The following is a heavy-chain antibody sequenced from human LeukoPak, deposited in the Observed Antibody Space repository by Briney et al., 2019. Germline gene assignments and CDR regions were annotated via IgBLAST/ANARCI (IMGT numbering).Heavy chain of an antibody. D-gene: IGHD1-1*01. CDR3: ARQAITTAGPDF. Sequence: GESLKISCKGSGYNFPTYWIGWVRQMPGKGLEWMGIIYPGDSETRCSPSFQGQVAISTDKSISTAYLQWRSLKASDTAMYYCARQAITTAGPDFWGQGTLVTVSS. V-gene: IGHV5-51*01. CDR1: GYNFPTYW. CDR2: IYPGDSET. J-gene: IGHJ4*02.